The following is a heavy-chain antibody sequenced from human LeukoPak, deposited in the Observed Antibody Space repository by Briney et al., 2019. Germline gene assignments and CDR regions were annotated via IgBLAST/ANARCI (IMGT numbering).Heavy chain of an antibody. CDR1: GGSLSRYY. Sequence: PSETLSLTCTVYGGSLSRYYWAWIRQPPGKGLEWLGYIYDNGYSVYNPSVGGRVTISIDTSRSQFSLNLTSVTAADTAVYYCARRMHLNQFNWFDPWGQGTLVTVSS. CDR2: IYDNGYS. CDR3: ARRMHLNQFNWFDP. J-gene: IGHJ5*02. V-gene: IGHV4-59*08. D-gene: IGHD1-14*01.